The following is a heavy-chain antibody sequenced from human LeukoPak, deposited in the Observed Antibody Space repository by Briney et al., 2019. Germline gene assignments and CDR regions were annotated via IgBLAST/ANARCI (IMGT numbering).Heavy chain of an antibody. Sequence: ASVKVSCKASGYTFTGYYMHWVRQAPGQGLEWMGWINPNSGGTNYAQKFQGRVTMTRDTSISTAYMELSRLRSDDTAVYYCARGPPVNSSGYKTELYWFDPWGQGTLVTVSS. CDR2: INPNSGGT. CDR1: GYTFTGYY. V-gene: IGHV1-2*02. CDR3: ARGPPVNSSGYKTELYWFDP. J-gene: IGHJ5*02. D-gene: IGHD3-22*01.